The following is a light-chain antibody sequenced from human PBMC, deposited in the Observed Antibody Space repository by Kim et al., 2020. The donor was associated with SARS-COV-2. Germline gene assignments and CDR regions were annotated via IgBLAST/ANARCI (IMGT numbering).Light chain of an antibody. CDR3: QLYYSYPRS. CDR2: AAP. Sequence: ATRVPYPCRAKQCINNLFAGTQQKPVKAPTLLIYAAPTRQIGVPTRFSVSRSGTDFTLTISCLQSEDFATYYCQLYYSYPRSFGQGTKLEI. J-gene: IGKJ2*04. CDR1: QCINNL. V-gene: IGKV1-8*01.